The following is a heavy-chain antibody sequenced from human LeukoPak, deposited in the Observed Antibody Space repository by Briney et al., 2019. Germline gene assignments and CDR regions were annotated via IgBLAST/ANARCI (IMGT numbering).Heavy chain of an antibody. CDR3: ARVGYSGYDFDY. D-gene: IGHD5-12*01. CDR2: IYHSGST. CDR1: GGSISSYY. V-gene: IGHV4-38-2*02. Sequence: SETLSLTCTVSGGSISSYYWSWIRQPPGKGLEWVGSIYHSGSTYYNPSLKSRVTISVDTSKNQFSLKLSPVTAADTAVYYCARVGYSGYDFDYWGQGTLVTVSS. J-gene: IGHJ4*02.